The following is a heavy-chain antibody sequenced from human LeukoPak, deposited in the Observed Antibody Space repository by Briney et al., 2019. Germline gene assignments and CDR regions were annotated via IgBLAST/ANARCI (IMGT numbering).Heavy chain of an antibody. CDR2: INPNSGGT. CDR3: ARRSYYYDSSGYYYVTTYNWFDP. V-gene: IGHV1-2*02. D-gene: IGHD3-22*01. J-gene: IGHJ5*02. CDR1: GYTFTGYY. Sequence: ASVKVSCKASGYTFTGYYMHWVRQAPGQGLEWMGWINPNSGGTNYAQKFQGRATMTRDTSISTAYMELSRLRSDDTAVYYCARRSYYYDSSGYYYVTTYNWFDPWGQGTLVTVSS.